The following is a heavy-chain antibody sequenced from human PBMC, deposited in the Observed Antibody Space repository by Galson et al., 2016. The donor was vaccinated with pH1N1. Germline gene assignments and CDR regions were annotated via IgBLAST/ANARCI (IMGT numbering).Heavy chain of an antibody. CDR1: GFTFSGQQ. CDR2: SRKRVNIYTT. CDR3: ARVLEGGVDV. J-gene: IGHJ6*02. V-gene: IGHV3-72*01. Sequence: ASGFTFSGQQMDLVRQAPGKRLEWVGRSRKRVNIYTTEYATSVQGRFTISRDDVKKSLYLEMNSLKPEDTAVYYCARVLEGGVDVWGQGTSVTVSS.